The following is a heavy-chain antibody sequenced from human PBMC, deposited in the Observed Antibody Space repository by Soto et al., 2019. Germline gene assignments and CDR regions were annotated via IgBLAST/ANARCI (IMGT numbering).Heavy chain of an antibody. D-gene: IGHD6-19*01. J-gene: IGHJ4*02. CDR2: INPNGGST. Sequence: GASVKVSCKASGYTFTSYYMHWVRQAPGQGLEWMGIINPNGGSTSYAQKFQGRITITRDTSTSTVYMALISLRSEDTAVYFCARDLIAVARDKNYDDWGQGTLVTVSS. V-gene: IGHV1-46*01. CDR3: ARDLIAVARDKNYDD. CDR1: GYTFTSYY.